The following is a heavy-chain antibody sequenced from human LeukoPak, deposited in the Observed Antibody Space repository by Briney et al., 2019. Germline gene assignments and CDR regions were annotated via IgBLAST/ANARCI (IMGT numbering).Heavy chain of an antibody. CDR3: ARAYCGGDCYSDTIDY. D-gene: IGHD2-21*01. J-gene: IGHJ4*02. V-gene: IGHV3-7*01. Sequence: GGSLRLSCTASGFTLSSYWMIWVRQAPGKGLECVASINQDGSERYYVDSVKGRFTISRENAKNLLYLQMSSLRAEDTAVYYCARAYCGGDCYSDTIDYWGQGTLVTVSS. CDR1: GFTLSSYW. CDR2: INQDGSER.